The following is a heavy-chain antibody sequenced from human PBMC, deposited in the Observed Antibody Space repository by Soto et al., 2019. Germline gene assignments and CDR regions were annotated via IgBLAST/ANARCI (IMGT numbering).Heavy chain of an antibody. CDR3: ARVSYDSSGYYYSPRFDY. CDR2: IYYSGST. CDR1: GGSISSGGYY. Sequence: PSETLSLTCTVSGGSISSGGYYWSWIRQHPGKGLEWIGYIYYSGSTYYNPSLKSRVTISVDTSKNQFSLKLSSVTAADTAVYYCARVSYDSSGYYYSPRFDYWGQGTLVTVSS. J-gene: IGHJ4*02. V-gene: IGHV4-31*03. D-gene: IGHD3-22*01.